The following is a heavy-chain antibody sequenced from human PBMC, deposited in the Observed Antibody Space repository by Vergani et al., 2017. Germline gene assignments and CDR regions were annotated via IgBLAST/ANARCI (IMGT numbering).Heavy chain of an antibody. Sequence: QVQLVQSGAEVKKPGSSVKVSCKASGGTFSSYAISWVRQAPGQGLEWMGRIIPIFGTVNYAQNFQGRVTITADESTSTAYMELSSLRSEDTAVYYCARDRYYLGSGSYPYFYYYGLDVWGQGTAVTVSS. CDR3: ARDRYYLGSGSYPYFYYYGLDV. V-gene: IGHV1-69*13. D-gene: IGHD3-10*01. CDR1: GGTFSSYA. J-gene: IGHJ6*02. CDR2: IIPIFGTV.